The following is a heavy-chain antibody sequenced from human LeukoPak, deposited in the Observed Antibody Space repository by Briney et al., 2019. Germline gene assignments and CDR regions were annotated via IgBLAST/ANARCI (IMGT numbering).Heavy chain of an antibody. CDR2: ISYDGRIK. V-gene: IGHV3-30*04. J-gene: IGHJ4*02. CDR1: GFTFSSYA. CDR3: STTYYYDSSEGY. Sequence: GSLRLSCAASGFTFSSYAMHWVRQAPGKGLEWVTAISYDGRIKAFADSVKGRFTISRDIAKNTLYLQMNSLKTEDTAVYYCSTTYYYDSSEGYWGQRTLVTVSS. D-gene: IGHD3-22*01.